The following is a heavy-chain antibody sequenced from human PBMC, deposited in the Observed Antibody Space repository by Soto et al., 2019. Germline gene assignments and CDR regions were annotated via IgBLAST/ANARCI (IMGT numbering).Heavy chain of an antibody. J-gene: IGHJ4*02. CDR1: GGSFSGYY. CDR2: INHSGST. V-gene: IGHV4-34*01. Sequence: PSETLSLTCAVYGGSFSGYYWSWIRQPPGKGLEWIGEINHSGSTKYNPSLKSRVTISVDRSKNQFSLSLTSVTAADTAVYYCAREYTYGSNFFDCWGQGALVTVSS. D-gene: IGHD2-2*02. CDR3: AREYTYGSNFFDC.